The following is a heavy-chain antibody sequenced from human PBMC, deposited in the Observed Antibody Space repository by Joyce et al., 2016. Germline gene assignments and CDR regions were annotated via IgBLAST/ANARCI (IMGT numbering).Heavy chain of an antibody. CDR2: VDSDGSGT. V-gene: IGHV3-74*01. J-gene: IGHJ4*02. Sequence: EVQLVESGGGLLQPGGSLRLSCAASGFTFTNYWMHWVRQAPGKGLVGGAGVDSDGSGTRYADSVKGRFTISRDNAKNMVYLQMNSLRIEDTAVYYCGSVFEYWGRGALVTVSS. CDR1: GFTFTNYW. CDR3: GSVFEY.